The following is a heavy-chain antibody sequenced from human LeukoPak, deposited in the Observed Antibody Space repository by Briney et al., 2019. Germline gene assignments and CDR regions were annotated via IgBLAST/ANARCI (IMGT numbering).Heavy chain of an antibody. V-gene: IGHV3-23*01. CDR1: GFTFSSYA. D-gene: IGHD3-10*01. CDR2: ISGSGGST. CDR3: AKDSYGSGSLFDY. J-gene: IGHJ4*02. Sequence: PGGSLRLSCAASGFTFSSYAMSWVRQAPGKGLEWVSAISGSGGSTYYADSVKGRFTISRDNSKNTPYLQMNSLRAEDTAVYYCAKDSYGSGSLFDYWGQGTLVTVSS.